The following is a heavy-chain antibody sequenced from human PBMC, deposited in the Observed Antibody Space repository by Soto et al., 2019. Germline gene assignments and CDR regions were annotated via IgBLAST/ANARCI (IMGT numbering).Heavy chain of an antibody. D-gene: IGHD4-17*01. V-gene: IGHV3-23*01. CDR1: GFTFSSYA. J-gene: IGHJ6*02. CDR2: ISGSGGST. CDR3: AKRNYDEGYYYYYGMDV. Sequence: GGSLRLSCAASGFTFSSYAMSWVRQAPGKGLEWVSTISGSGGSTYYADSVKGRFTISRDNSKNTLFLQINSLRAEDTAVYYCAKRNYDEGYYYYYGMDVWGQGTTVTVSS.